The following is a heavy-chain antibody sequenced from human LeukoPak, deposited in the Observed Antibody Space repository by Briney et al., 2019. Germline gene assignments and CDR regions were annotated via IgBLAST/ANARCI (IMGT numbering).Heavy chain of an antibody. CDR1: GFSFSRYG. D-gene: IGHD1-26*01. J-gene: IGHJ4*02. Sequence: GGSLRLSCAASGFSFSRYGMHWVRHAPGKGLVWVSRVNSDGSSTNYADSVKGRFTISRDNAKNTLFLQMNSLRAEDTVVYYCARDIMGGTYHVGVSDYWGQGTLVTVSS. CDR3: ARDIMGGTYHVGVSDY. CDR2: VNSDGSST. V-gene: IGHV3-74*01.